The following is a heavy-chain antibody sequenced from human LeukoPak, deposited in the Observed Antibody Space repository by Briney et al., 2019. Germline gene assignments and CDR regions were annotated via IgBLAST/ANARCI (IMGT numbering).Heavy chain of an antibody. Sequence: PGGPLRLSCADSQFTFNGSWLNWVRQPQGKGLEWVANMDPTGSQKRYVDSVKGRFTISKDNPGTSLYLDMHSLRAEDTAIYYCAIWTSGNYWGQGTLVTVSS. CDR2: MDPTGSQK. V-gene: IGHV3-7*01. CDR1: QFTFNGSW. CDR3: AIWTSGNY. D-gene: IGHD1-1*01. J-gene: IGHJ4*02.